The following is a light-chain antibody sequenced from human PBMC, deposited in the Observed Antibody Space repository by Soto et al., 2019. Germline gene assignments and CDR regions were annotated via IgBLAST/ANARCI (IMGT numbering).Light chain of an antibody. Sequence: DIQMTQSPSTLSASIGDRVTITCRASQSISSWLAWYQQRSGKAPKLLIYRASNLESGVPSRFSGSGSGTDFTLTISSLQPDDFATYYCQQYNSYPRTFGQGTKVEIK. V-gene: IGKV1-5*03. CDR2: RAS. J-gene: IGKJ1*01. CDR1: QSISSW. CDR3: QQYNSYPRT.